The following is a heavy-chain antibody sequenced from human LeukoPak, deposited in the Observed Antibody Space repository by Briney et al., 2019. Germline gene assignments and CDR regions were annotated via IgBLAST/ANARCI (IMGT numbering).Heavy chain of an antibody. Sequence: GRSLRLSCAASGFSFSSYAMHWVRQAPGKGLEWVAIITYDGSSKYYADSMEGRFTISRDQSKNTLYLQMNSLRPEDTAIYYCAREKRSGYYPGYWGQGTLVTVSS. V-gene: IGHV3-30-3*01. CDR1: GFSFSSYA. CDR2: ITYDGSSK. D-gene: IGHD3-3*01. CDR3: AREKRSGYYPGY. J-gene: IGHJ4*02.